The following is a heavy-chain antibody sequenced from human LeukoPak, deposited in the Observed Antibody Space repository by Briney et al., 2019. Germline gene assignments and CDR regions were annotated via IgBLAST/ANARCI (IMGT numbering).Heavy chain of an antibody. CDR3: TRATKGELLPYFDY. CDR2: ISSNGGST. V-gene: IGHV3-64*01. D-gene: IGHD1-26*01. CDR1: GFTFSSYE. J-gene: IGHJ4*02. Sequence: PGGSLRLSCAASGFTFSSYEMNWVRQAPGKGLEYVSAISSNGGSTYYANSVKGRFTISRDNSKNTLYLQMGSLRAEDMAVYYCTRATKGELLPYFDYWGQGTLVTVSS.